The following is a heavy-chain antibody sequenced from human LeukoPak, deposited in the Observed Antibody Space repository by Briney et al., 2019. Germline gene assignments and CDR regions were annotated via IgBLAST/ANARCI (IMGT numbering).Heavy chain of an antibody. J-gene: IGHJ5*02. Sequence: PGGSLRLSCAASGFTFSSYAMNWVRQAPGKGLEWVSSISSGSSYIYYTDSVKGRFTISRDNAKNSLNLQMNSLRAEDTAVYYCARSGVVVAALERGVANWFDPWGQGTLVTVSS. CDR3: ARSGVVVAALERGVANWFDP. D-gene: IGHD2-15*01. V-gene: IGHV3-21*01. CDR1: GFTFSSYA. CDR2: ISSGSSYI.